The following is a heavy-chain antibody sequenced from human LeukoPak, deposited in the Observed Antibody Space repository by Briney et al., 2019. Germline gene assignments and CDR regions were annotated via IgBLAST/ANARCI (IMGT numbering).Heavy chain of an antibody. CDR1: GFTFSSYS. V-gene: IGHV3-21*01. J-gene: IGHJ4*02. CDR2: ISSGSSYI. Sequence: PGGSLRLSCTASGFTFSSYSMNWVRQAPGKGLEWVSSISSGSSYIYYADSVKGRLTISRDNAKNSLYLQMNSLRVEDSAVYYCAWGGIYFHYFDSWGQGTLVTVSS. D-gene: IGHD1-26*01. CDR3: AWGGIYFHYFDS.